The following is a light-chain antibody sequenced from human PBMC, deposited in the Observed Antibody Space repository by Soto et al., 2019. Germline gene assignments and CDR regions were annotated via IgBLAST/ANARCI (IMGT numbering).Light chain of an antibody. CDR3: QQYNNWPPSYT. CDR1: QSVSSS. Sequence: EMVLTQSPATLSVSPGERATLSCRASQSVSSSLAWYQQKPGQAPRLLIYGASTRATGIPARFSGSGSGTEFTLTISSLQSVDFAVYYCQQYNNWPPSYTFGQGTKLEIK. J-gene: IGKJ2*01. V-gene: IGKV3-15*01. CDR2: GAS.